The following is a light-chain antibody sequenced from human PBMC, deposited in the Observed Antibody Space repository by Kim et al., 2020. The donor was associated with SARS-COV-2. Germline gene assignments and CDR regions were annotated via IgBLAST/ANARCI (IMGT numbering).Light chain of an antibody. CDR3: QQYNSSPLT. V-gene: IGKV1-5*03. CDR2: KAS. J-gene: IGKJ4*01. Sequence: DIQMTQSPSTLSASVGDRVTITCRASQSISSWLAWYQQKPGKAPKLLIYKASSLEIGVPSRFSGSGSGTEFTLTISSLQPDDFATYYCQQYNSSPLTFGGGTKVDIK. CDR1: QSISSW.